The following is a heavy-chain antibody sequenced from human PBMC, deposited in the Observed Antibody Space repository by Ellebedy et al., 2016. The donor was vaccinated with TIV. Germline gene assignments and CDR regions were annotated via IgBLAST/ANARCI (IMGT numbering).Heavy chain of an antibody. CDR2: FYWDDSK. Sequence: SGPTLVKPTQNLTLTCTFSGFSLTTSGVGVGWIRQPPGKALEWLGIFYWDDSKRYSPSLKSRVTITKDTSKNQVVLKMTNMDPVDTATYYCPHMQFVGYYFDNWGQGTLVTVSS. V-gene: IGHV2-5*02. D-gene: IGHD1-26*01. CDR1: GFSLTTSGVG. CDR3: PHMQFVGYYFDN. J-gene: IGHJ4*02.